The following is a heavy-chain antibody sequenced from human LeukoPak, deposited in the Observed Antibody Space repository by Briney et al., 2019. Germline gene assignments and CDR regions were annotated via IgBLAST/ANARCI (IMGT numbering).Heavy chain of an antibody. V-gene: IGHV4-59*02. CDR1: DGSVTNYY. CDR2: IYYSWST. D-gene: IGHD3-10*01. CDR3: ARNSDTSSYFYMDV. J-gene: IGHJ6*03. Sequence: SYTMSLTSTFADGSVTNYYWSWIRQPPGKGLEWIGFIYYSWSTNYNPSFKSQVTISVDTSKNQFSLNLSSVNASDTAVYYCARNSDTSSYFYMDVWGRGTTVTISS.